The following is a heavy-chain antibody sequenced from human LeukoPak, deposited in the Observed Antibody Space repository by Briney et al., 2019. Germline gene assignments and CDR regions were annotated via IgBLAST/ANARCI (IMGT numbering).Heavy chain of an antibody. V-gene: IGHV3-48*01. Sequence: GGSLRLSCAASGFNFSSYSMNWVRQAPGKGLEGVSYISSSSTIYYADSVKGRFTISRDNAKNSLYLQMNSLRAEDTAVYYCARVRGRIGLYYMDVWGKGTTVTVSS. J-gene: IGHJ6*03. CDR3: ARVRGRIGLYYMDV. CDR1: GFNFSSYS. CDR2: ISSSSTI. D-gene: IGHD2/OR15-2a*01.